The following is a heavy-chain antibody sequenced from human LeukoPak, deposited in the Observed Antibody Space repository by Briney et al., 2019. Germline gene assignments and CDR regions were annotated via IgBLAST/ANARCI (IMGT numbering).Heavy chain of an antibody. Sequence: GGSLRLSCAASGFPFRSYSINEVRQAPGKGRKGVASISTGSSYIYYADSVKGQFTISRDNAKNSLYLQMNSLRAEDTAVYYCARVSGVVPAATRDFWGQGALVTVSS. V-gene: IGHV3-21*01. D-gene: IGHD2-2*01. J-gene: IGHJ4*02. CDR2: ISTGSSYI. CDR1: GFPFRSYS. CDR3: ARVSGVVPAATRDF.